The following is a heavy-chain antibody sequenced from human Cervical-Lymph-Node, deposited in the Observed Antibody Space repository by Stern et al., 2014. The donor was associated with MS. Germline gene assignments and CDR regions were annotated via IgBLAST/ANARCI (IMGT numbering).Heavy chain of an antibody. CDR3: ARDSSKGGSNY. V-gene: IGHV3-33*01. CDR2: IWYDGSNK. Sequence: EQLVESGGGVVQPGRSLRLACAASGFTFSSYGMHGVRPAPDKGLEWVAVIWYDGSNKYYADSVKGRFTISRDNSKNTLYLQMNSLRAEDTAVYYCARDSSKGGSNYWGQGTLVTVSS. J-gene: IGHJ4*02. CDR1: GFTFSSYG. D-gene: IGHD2-2*01.